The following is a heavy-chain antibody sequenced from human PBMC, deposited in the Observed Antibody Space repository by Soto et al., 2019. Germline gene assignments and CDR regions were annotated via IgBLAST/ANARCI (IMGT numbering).Heavy chain of an antibody. V-gene: IGHV3-23*01. CDR2: ISVSGGSK. D-gene: IGHD2-15*01. J-gene: IGHJ4*02. CDR3: AKGRYCSGGSCYSPFDY. CDR1: GSTFSSYA. Sequence: EVQLLESGGGLVQPGGSLRLSCAAYGSTFSSYAMSWVRQAPGKGLEWVSSISVSGGSKYYADSVKGRFTISRDNSKNTLYLQMNSLRAEDTAVYYCAKGRYCSGGSCYSPFDYWGQGTLVTVSS.